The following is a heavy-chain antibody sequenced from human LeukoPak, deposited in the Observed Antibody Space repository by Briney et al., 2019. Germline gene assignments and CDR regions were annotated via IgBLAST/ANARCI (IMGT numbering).Heavy chain of an antibody. D-gene: IGHD1-26*01. CDR1: GFTFSDYS. V-gene: IGHV3-21*01. CDR3: ARDRSGSYPYYFDY. Sequence: GGSLRLSCAASGFTFSDYSMNWVRQAPGKGLEWVSSISSRSAYIHYTDSVKGRFNISRDNAENSLYLQMNNQRADDTAVYYCARDRSGSYPYYFDYWGQGTLVTVSS. J-gene: IGHJ4*02. CDR2: ISSRSAYI.